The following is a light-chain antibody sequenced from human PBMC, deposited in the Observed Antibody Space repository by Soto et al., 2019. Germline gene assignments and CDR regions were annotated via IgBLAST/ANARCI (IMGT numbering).Light chain of an antibody. Sequence: QSALTQPASVSGSPGQSITLSCTETSSNVGGYNYVSWYQQQSGKAPTLMIHEVSNRPSGVSNRFSGSKSGNTASLTISGLQAEDEADYYCSSYTSSRAYVFGIGTKVTVL. CDR2: EVS. CDR1: SSNVGGYNY. V-gene: IGLV2-14*01. J-gene: IGLJ1*01. CDR3: SSYTSSRAYV.